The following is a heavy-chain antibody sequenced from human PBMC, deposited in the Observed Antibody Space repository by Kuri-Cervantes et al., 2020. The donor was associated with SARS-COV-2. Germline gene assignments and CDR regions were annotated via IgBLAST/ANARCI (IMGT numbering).Heavy chain of an antibody. CDR1: GYTFNIYD. CDR3: ARDSGDWNPDGLDI. CDR2: LNPDTGNT. Sequence: ASVKVSCKTSGYTFNIYDIHWVRQAAGQGLEWMGWLNPDTGNTGNAKEFQGRVTMTTDTSINTAYMEVSSLSFEDTAIYYCARDSGDWNPDGLDIWGQGTMVTVSS. J-gene: IGHJ3*02. D-gene: IGHD1-1*01. V-gene: IGHV1-8*02.